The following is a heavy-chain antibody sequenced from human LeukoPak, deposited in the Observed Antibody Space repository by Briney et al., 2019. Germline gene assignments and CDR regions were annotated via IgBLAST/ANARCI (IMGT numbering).Heavy chain of an antibody. Sequence: SETLSLTCAVYVGSFSGYHWNWLRQPPGKGPEWIGEVNESGGTNINPSPRSRVILSVDTSMNQFSLKLISVTAADTGVYYCARGQGATVPKVGKNWFDPWGHGTRVIVS. V-gene: IGHV4-34*01. D-gene: IGHD1-26*01. CDR1: VGSFSGYH. J-gene: IGHJ5*02. CDR2: VNESGGT. CDR3: ARGQGATVPKVGKNWFDP.